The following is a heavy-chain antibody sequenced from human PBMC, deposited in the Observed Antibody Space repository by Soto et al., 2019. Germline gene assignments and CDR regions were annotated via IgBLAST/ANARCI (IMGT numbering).Heavy chain of an antibody. CDR3: ARDAYWIASSCYSAPAFDY. Sequence: GGSLRLSCAASGFTFSSYGMHWVRQAPGKGLEWVAVIWYDGSNKYYADSVKGRFTISRDNSKNTLYLQMNSLRAEDTAVYYCARDAYWIASSCYSAPAFDYWGPPTLGPV. V-gene: IGHV3-33*01. J-gene: IGHJ4*02. CDR1: GFTFSSYG. D-gene: IGHD2-15*01. CDR2: IWYDGSNK.